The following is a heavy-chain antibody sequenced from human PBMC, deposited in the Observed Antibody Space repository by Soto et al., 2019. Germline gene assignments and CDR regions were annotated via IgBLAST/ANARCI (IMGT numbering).Heavy chain of an antibody. D-gene: IGHD6-13*01. CDR1: GYTFTSYG. V-gene: IGHV1-18*01. CDR2: ISAYNGNT. Sequence: GASVKVSCKASGYTFTSYGISWVRQAPGQGLEWMGWISAYNGNTNYAQKLQGRVTMTTDTSTSTAYMELRSLRSDDTAVYYCAIPTSAAAGTSFDYWGQGTLVTVSS. J-gene: IGHJ4*02. CDR3: AIPTSAAAGTSFDY.